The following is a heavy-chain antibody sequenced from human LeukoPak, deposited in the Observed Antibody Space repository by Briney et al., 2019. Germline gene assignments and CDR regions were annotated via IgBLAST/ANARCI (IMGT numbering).Heavy chain of an antibody. D-gene: IGHD3-16*01. J-gene: IGHJ6*03. V-gene: IGHV4-38-2*01. CDR1: GPSISSGYY. Sequence: PSDTLSLTCAVSGPSISSGYYWGWIRQPPGKGLEWIGTIYHSGTTHYNPSLKSLVTISVDTSKNQFSQKLSSVTAEDTAVYHCARHSSGGRRRDYYYYREVGGKGTTVIVPS. CDR3: ARHSSGGRRRDYYYYREV. CDR2: IYHSGTT.